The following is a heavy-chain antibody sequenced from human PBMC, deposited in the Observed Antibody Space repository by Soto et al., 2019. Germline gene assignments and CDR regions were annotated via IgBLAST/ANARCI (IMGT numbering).Heavy chain of an antibody. CDR1: GYTFTTYG. CDR3: ARVTNVRGTVVTRLDY. CDR2: ISAYNGNT. V-gene: IGHV1-18*01. J-gene: IGHJ4*02. Sequence: QVQLVQSGAEVKKPGASVKVSCKASGYTFTTYGISWVRQAPGQGLEWMGWISAYNGNTNYAQKLQGRVTMTTDTSTSTAYMELRSLRSDDTAVYYCARVTNVRGTVVTRLDYWGQGTLVTVSS. D-gene: IGHD2-21*02.